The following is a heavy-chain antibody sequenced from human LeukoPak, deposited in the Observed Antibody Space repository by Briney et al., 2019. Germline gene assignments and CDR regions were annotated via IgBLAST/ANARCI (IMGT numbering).Heavy chain of an antibody. Sequence: GGSLRLSCAASGFTFSSYWMHWVRQVPGKGLVWVSRINNDGSTTRYADYVKGRFTISRDNAKNTVYLQMNSLRAEDTAVYYCVRGGVTGSGTYYVLNWGQGTLITVSS. CDR3: VRGGVTGSGTYYVLN. CDR2: INNDGSTT. D-gene: IGHD3-10*01. CDR1: GFTFSSYW. J-gene: IGHJ4*02. V-gene: IGHV3-74*01.